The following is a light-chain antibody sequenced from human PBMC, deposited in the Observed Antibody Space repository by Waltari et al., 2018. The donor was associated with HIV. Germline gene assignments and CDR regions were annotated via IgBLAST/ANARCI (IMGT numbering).Light chain of an antibody. CDR2: EVR. CDR1: SSDYNS. J-gene: IGLJ3*02. Sequence: QSALTQPASVSGSPGQSITISCTGTSSDYNSVSWYQHHPGNAPKVIIYEVRNRPSGVSNRFSGAKSGYTASLTISGLQAEDEADYFCTSYISSSTPVFGGGTKVTVL. V-gene: IGLV2-14*01. CDR3: TSYISSSTPV.